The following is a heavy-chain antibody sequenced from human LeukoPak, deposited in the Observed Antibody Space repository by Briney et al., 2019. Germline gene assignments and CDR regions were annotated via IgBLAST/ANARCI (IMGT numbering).Heavy chain of an antibody. D-gene: IGHD6-19*01. V-gene: IGHV1-2*02. CDR2: INPNSGGT. CDR1: GYTFTGYY. CDR3: ARGSIAVAKRYAFDI. Sequence: VASVKVSCTASGYTFTGYYMHWVRQAPGQGLEWIGWINPNSGGTNYAQKFQGRVTMTRDTSISTAYMELSRLRSDDTAVYYCARGSIAVAKRYAFDIWGQGTMVTVSS. J-gene: IGHJ3*02.